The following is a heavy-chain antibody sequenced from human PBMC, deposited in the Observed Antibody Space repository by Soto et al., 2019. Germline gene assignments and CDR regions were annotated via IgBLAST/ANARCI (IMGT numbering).Heavy chain of an antibody. J-gene: IGHJ5*02. V-gene: IGHV1-69*13. D-gene: IGHD2-15*01. CDR3: ARLVVGYCSGGSCYSARNWFDP. CDR2: IIPIFGTA. Sequence: SVKVSCKASGGTFSSYAISWVRQAPGQGLEWMGGIIPIFGTANYAQKFQGRVTITADESTSTAYMELSSLRSEDTAVYYCARLVVGYCSGGSCYSARNWFDPWGQGTLVTVSS. CDR1: GGTFSSYA.